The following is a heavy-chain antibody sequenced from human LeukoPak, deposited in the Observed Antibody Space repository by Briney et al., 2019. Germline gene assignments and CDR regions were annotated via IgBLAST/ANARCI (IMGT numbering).Heavy chain of an antibody. CDR2: ISSGGDIM. CDR3: ATNLIGAGEYFQQ. V-gene: IGHV3-11*01. J-gene: IGHJ1*01. D-gene: IGHD2/OR15-2a*01. Sequence: GGSLRLSCAASGLRFSDYYVSWIRQAPGKGLQWVSYISSGGDIMHYADSVKGRFTSSRDNAKNSGYLEMNSLGAEDAAVYYCATNLIGAGEYFQQWGQGTLVTVPS. CDR1: GLRFSDYY.